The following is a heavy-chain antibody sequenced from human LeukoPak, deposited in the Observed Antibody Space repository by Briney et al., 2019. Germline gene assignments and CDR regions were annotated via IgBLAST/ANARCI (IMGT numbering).Heavy chain of an antibody. J-gene: IGHJ6*03. CDR3: ARENGYSYGFNYYYYMDV. CDR1: GGTFSSYA. CDR2: IIPIFGTA. D-gene: IGHD5-18*01. Sequence: SVKVSCKASGGTFSSYAISWVRQAPGQGLEWMGGIIPIFGTANYAQKFRGRVTITADKSTRTAYMELSSLRSEDTAVYYCARENGYSYGFNYYYYMDVWGKGTTVTVSS. V-gene: IGHV1-69*06.